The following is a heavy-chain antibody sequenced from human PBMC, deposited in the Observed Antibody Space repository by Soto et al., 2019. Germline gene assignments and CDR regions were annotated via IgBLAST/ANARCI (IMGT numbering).Heavy chain of an antibody. CDR2: ISTYNGNT. V-gene: IGHV1-18*01. J-gene: IGHJ4*02. Sequence: QVHLVQSGGEVKKPGASVKVSCKASGYTFTSYGISWVRQAPGQGLEWMGWISTYNGNTNYAQKFQGRVTMTTDTSTNTAYMELRSLRSDDTAMYYCARDPPGLMLVVDRFDYWGQGTLVTVSS. CDR3: ARDPPGLMLVVDRFDY. D-gene: IGHD3-22*01. CDR1: GYTFTSYG.